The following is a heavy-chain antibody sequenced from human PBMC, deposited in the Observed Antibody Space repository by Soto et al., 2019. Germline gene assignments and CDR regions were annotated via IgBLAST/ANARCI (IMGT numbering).Heavy chain of an antibody. CDR3: ARDRRRYSSSWYLFDY. J-gene: IGHJ4*02. V-gene: IGHV3-21*01. D-gene: IGHD6-13*01. CDR1: GFTFSSYS. Sequence: PGGSLRLSCAASGFTFSSYSMNWVRQAPGKGLEWVSSISSSSSYIYYADSVKGRFTISRDNAKNSLYLQMNSLRAEDTAVYYCARDRRRYSSSWYLFDYWGQGTLVTVSS. CDR2: ISSSSSYI.